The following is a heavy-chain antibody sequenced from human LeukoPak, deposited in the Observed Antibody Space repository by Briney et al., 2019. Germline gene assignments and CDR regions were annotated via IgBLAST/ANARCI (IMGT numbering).Heavy chain of an antibody. Sequence: GGSLRLSCAASGFTVSSNYMSWVRQAPGKGLEWVSVIYSGGSTYYADSVKGRFTISRDNSKNTLYLQMNSLRAEDTAVYYCAREVGGYSYGVDAFDIWGQGTMVTVSS. CDR3: AREVGGYSYGVDAFDI. V-gene: IGHV3-66*01. J-gene: IGHJ3*02. CDR2: IYSGGST. CDR1: GFTVSSNY. D-gene: IGHD5-18*01.